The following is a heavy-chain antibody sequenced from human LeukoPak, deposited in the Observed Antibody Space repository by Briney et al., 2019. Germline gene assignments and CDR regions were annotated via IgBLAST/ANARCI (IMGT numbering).Heavy chain of an antibody. D-gene: IGHD2-2*01. CDR2: VYYSGGT. CDR1: GGSISSSGYY. J-gene: IGHJ4*02. CDR3: ARHRGYCSSSSCHPFDY. Sequence: SETLSLTCTVSGGSISSSGYYWGWIRQPPGKGLEGIGSVYYSGGTYYNPSLESRVTIYVDTSKNQFSLKLSSVTAADTAVYYCARHRGYCSSSSCHPFDYWGLGTLVTVSS. V-gene: IGHV4-39*01.